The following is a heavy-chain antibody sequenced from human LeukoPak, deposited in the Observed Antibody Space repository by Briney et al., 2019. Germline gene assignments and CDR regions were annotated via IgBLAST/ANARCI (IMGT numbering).Heavy chain of an antibody. CDR2: INHTGST. CDR3: ARRVTTRLPFRY. J-gene: IGHJ4*02. CDR1: GGSFSGYY. D-gene: IGHD4-17*01. V-gene: IGHV4-34*01. Sequence: SETLSLTCAVYGGSFSGYYWSWIRQPPGKGLEWIGEINHTGSTNYNPSLKSRVTISVDTSKIQFSLKLSSVTAADTAVYYCARRVTTRLPFRYWGQGTLVTVSS.